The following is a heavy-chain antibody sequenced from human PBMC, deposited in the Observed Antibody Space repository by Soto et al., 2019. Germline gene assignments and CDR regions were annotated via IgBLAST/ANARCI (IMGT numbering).Heavy chain of an antibody. V-gene: IGHV3-23*01. Sequence: GGSLRLSCAASGFTFSSYAMSWVLQAPGKGLEWVSGISDGGGRTYYADSVKGRFPISRDNSKNTLYLQMNSLRAEDTGVYYCAKGLTGTTSGNYWGQGTLVTVSS. J-gene: IGHJ4*02. CDR1: GFTFSSYA. D-gene: IGHD1-20*01. CDR2: ISDGGGRT. CDR3: AKGLTGTTSGNY.